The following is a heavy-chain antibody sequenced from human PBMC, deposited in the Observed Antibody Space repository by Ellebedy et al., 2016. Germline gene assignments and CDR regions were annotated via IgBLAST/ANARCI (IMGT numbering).Heavy chain of an antibody. V-gene: IGHV3-74*03. CDR2: INSDGSRT. CDR3: ARDFDWLGGL. J-gene: IGHJ4*02. D-gene: IGHD3-9*01. Sequence: HTGGSLRLSCAVSGFTFGSNWIHWVRQAPGKGLVWVSRINSDGSRTTYADSVKGRLTISRDNAKNTVYLQMTGLRAEDTAVYYCARDFDWLGGLWGQGTLVTVSS. CDR1: GFTFGSNW.